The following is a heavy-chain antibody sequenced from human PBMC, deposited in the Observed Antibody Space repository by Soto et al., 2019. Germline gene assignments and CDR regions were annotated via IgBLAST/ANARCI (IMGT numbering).Heavy chain of an antibody. CDR1: GGTFSSYA. Sequence: SVKVSCKASGGTFSSYAISWVRPAPGQGLEWMGGTIPIFGTANCAQKFQGRVTITAAKSTSTAYMELSSLRSEDTAVYYCARVPPTCSGGSCPPDYGGHGALVTVSS. J-gene: IGHJ4*01. CDR2: TIPIFGTA. V-gene: IGHV1-69*06. CDR3: ARVPPTCSGGSCPPDY. D-gene: IGHD2-15*01.